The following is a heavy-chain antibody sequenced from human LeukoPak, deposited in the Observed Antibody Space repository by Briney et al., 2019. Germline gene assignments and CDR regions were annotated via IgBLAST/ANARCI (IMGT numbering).Heavy chain of an antibody. CDR2: IYYTGCT. CDR3: ARPQHDALDI. V-gene: IGHV4-59*08. J-gene: IGHJ3*02. CDR1: GVSITSYY. Sequence: SETLSLTCTVSGVSITSYYWSWVRQSPGRGLEWIGYIYYTGCTNYNPSLKSRVTISVDTSKSQFSLKLSSVTAADTAVYYCARPQHDALDIWGQGTMVTVSS. D-gene: IGHD1-1*01.